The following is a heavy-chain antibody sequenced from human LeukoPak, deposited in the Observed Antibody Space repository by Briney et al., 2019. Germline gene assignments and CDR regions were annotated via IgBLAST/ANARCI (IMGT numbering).Heavy chain of an antibody. CDR3: AKDRPNYYGTNGHYYRRDGDC. CDR1: GFTFSSID. Sequence: GGSLRLACVPSGFTFSSIDMRWDRQAAGEGLEWVSSTRSSGETTYYADAMKGRFTISRDNSSNTLYLQMNSLRAEDTAVYYCAKDRPNYYGTNGHYYRRDGDCWGQGTLVTVSS. J-gene: IGHJ4*02. CDR2: TRSSGETT. D-gene: IGHD3-22*01. V-gene: IGHV3-23*01.